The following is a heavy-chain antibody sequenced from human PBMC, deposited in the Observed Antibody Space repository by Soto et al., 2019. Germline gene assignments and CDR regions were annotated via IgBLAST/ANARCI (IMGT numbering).Heavy chain of an antibody. CDR2: MYYSEIT. CDR3: ARTKCSGGSCYSWSLDY. J-gene: IGHJ4*02. CDR1: GGSITTGVYY. D-gene: IGHD2-15*01. Sequence: PSETLSLTCTVSGGSITTGVYYWIWIRQLPGKVLEWIGHMYYSEITYYNPSLKSRVSISLDTSKNQFSLKLSFVTAADTAMYYCARTKCSGGSCYSWSLDYWGQGTPVTVSS. V-gene: IGHV4-31*03.